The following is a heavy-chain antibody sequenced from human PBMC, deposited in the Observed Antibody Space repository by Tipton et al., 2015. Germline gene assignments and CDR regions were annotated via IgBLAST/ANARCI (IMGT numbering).Heavy chain of an antibody. CDR2: TYYRSNWNN. V-gene: IGHV6-1*01. Sequence: GLVKPSQTLSLTCAISGDSVSSNTAAWHWIRQSPSRGLEWLGSTYYRSNWNNDYAVSVKSRITITPDTSKNQFTLHLNSVTPDDTAMYYCARGAQHSTWSWGQGTLVTVSS. CDR3: ARGAQHSTWS. D-gene: IGHD6-13*01. J-gene: IGHJ5*02. CDR1: GDSVSSNTAA.